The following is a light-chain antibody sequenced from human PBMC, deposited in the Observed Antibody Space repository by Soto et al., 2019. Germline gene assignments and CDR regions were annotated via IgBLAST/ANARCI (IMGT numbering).Light chain of an antibody. J-gene: IGKJ1*01. CDR1: QSISTW. CDR3: LRYTRHSPT. Sequence: IQMTQSPSTLSASVGDRVTFPCRASQSISTWLAWYQQTKGKAPKLLIYKASTLEVGAPSRFRGSGSGTECTLDVSRLQPDECGIYKSLRYTRHSPTFGQGTKVDIK. CDR2: KAS. V-gene: IGKV1-5*03.